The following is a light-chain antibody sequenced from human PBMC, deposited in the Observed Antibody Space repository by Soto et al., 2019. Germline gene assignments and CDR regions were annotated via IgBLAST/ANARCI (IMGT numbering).Light chain of an antibody. J-gene: IGKJ1*01. V-gene: IGKV1-8*01. Sequence: AIRMTQSPSSLSASTGDRVTITCRASQGISSYFSWYQQKPGKAPKLLIYAASTLQSGVPSRFIGSGSWTDFTLTISCLQSEDFSTYYCKQYYSYPRTFGQGTKVEIK. CDR3: KQYYSYPRT. CDR1: QGISSY. CDR2: AAS.